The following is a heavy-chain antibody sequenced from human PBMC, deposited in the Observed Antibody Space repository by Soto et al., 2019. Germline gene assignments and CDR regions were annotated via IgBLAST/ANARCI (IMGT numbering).Heavy chain of an antibody. D-gene: IGHD3-16*01. Sequence: PSETLSLTCTASGSSISSSGYYWGWIRQPPGRGLEWIGSLYYNVGTYYNPSLKSRVTISADTSANQFSLMVNSVTAADTAIYYCARLPPRHWVDYWGQGTLVTVSS. CDR3: ARLPPRHWVDY. V-gene: IGHV4-39*01. CDR1: GSSISSSGYY. CDR2: LYYNVGT. J-gene: IGHJ4*02.